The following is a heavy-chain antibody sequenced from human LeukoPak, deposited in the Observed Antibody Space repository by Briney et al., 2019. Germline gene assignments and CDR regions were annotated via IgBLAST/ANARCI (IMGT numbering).Heavy chain of an antibody. Sequence: GGSLRLSCAASGFTFSSYAMSWVRQAPGKGLEWVSGISGNGYNTYYADSVKGRFTISRDISKNTLHLQMNSLRAEDTAVYYCAKDKWDGYKYITSNDYWGQGTLVTVSS. J-gene: IGHJ4*02. CDR3: AKDKWDGYKYITSNDY. D-gene: IGHD5-24*01. CDR1: GFTFSSYA. CDR2: ISGNGYNT. V-gene: IGHV3-23*01.